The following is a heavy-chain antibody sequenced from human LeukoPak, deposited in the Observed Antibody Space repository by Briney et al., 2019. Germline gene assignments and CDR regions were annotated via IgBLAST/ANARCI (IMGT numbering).Heavy chain of an antibody. D-gene: IGHD1-1*01. J-gene: IGHJ4*02. Sequence: GGSLRLSCAASGFTFSSYAMSWVRQAPGKGLERVSGITTSGVNTYYADSVKGRFTISRDNSKSTLFLQMSDLRAEDTAIYYCAKSQYPGNYHFDNWGQGTLVTVSS. CDR1: GFTFSSYA. V-gene: IGHV3-23*01. CDR3: AKSQYPGNYHFDN. CDR2: ITTSGVNT.